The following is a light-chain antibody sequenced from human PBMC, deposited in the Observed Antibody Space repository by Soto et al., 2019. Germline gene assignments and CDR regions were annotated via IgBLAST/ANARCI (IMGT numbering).Light chain of an antibody. J-gene: IGLJ3*02. Sequence: QSVLTQPASVSGSLGQSITISCTGTSSDVGAFNYVSWYQQHPGKTPKLIIYEVTNRPSGVSNRFSGSKSGNTASLTISGLQAEDEADYYCNSYASTSARLFGGGTKLTVL. CDR3: NSYASTSARL. CDR1: SSDVGAFNY. CDR2: EVT. V-gene: IGLV2-14*01.